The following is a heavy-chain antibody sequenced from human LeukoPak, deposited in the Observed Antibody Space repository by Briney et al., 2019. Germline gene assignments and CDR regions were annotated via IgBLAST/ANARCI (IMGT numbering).Heavy chain of an antibody. J-gene: IGHJ6*03. CDR3: ARTVDSSGWYPYYYYMDV. Sequence: PSETLSLTCAVSGGSISSSNWWSRVRQPPGKGLEWIGSIYYSGSTYYNLSLKSRVTISVDPSRNQFSLKLSSVTAADTAVYYCARTVDSSGWYPYYYYMDVWGKGTTVTVSS. CDR2: IYYSGST. V-gene: IGHV4-4*02. D-gene: IGHD6-19*01. CDR1: GGSISSSNW.